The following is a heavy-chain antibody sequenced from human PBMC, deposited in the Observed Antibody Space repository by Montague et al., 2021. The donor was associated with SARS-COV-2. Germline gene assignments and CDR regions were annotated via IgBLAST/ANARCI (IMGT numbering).Heavy chain of an antibody. CDR1: GDSVSNDSYY. CDR2: IYFLGNT. D-gene: IGHD3-10*01. V-gene: IGHV4-39*01. CDR3: ARSVMIRGVFTSWFDP. Sequence: SETLSLTCTVSGDSVSNDSYYWGWIRQSPGKGLEWIGTIYFLGNTYYMPCLESRVTMSVDTSKNQLSLRLTSVTASDTAIYYCARSVMIRGVFTSWFDPWGQGTMVTVSS. J-gene: IGHJ5*02.